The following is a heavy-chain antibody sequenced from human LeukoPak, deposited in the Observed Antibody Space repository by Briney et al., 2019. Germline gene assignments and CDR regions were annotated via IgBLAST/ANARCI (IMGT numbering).Heavy chain of an antibody. D-gene: IGHD5-18*01. V-gene: IGHV1-3*01. J-gene: IGHJ1*01. CDR1: GDTFTSYA. CDR2: INAGNGNT. Sequence: GASVKVSCKASGDTFTSYAMHWVRQAPGQRPEWMGWINAGNGNTKYSQKFQGRVTITRDTSASTAYMELSSLRSEDTAVYYCARMGGYSYGPRVEYFQHWGQGTLVTVSS. CDR3: ARMGGYSYGPRVEYFQH.